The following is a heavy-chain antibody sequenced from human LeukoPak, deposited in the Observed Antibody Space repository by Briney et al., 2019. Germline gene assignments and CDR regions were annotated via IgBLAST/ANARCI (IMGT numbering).Heavy chain of an antibody. Sequence: GGSLRLSCAASGFTFSSYSMNWVRQAPGKGLEWVSSISSSSSYMYYADSVKGRFTISRDNAKNSLYLQMNSLRAEDTAVYYCARGGIFGVVPNTPLDYWGQGTLVTVSS. J-gene: IGHJ4*02. D-gene: IGHD3-3*01. V-gene: IGHV3-21*01. CDR2: ISSSSSYM. CDR1: GFTFSSYS. CDR3: ARGGIFGVVPNTPLDY.